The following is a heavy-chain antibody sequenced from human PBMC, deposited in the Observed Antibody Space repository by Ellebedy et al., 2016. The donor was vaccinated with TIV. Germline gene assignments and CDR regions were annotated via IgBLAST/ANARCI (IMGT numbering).Heavy chain of an antibody. J-gene: IGHJ4*02. D-gene: IGHD3-22*01. CDR2: ISSSSSYR. CDR3: AKDLFYDSFGPFDY. CDR1: GFTFSSYS. V-gene: IGHV3-21*04. Sequence: GESLKISCAASGFTFSSYSINWVRQAPGKGLEWVSSISSSSSYRYYAESVKGRFTISRDTSKNTVNLQMNSLRVEDTAIYYCAKDLFYDSFGPFDYWGQGTLVTVSS.